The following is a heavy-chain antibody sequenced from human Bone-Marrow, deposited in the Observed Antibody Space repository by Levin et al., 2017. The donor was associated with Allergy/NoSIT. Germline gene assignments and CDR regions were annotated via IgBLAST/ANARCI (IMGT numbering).Heavy chain of an antibody. D-gene: IGHD2-21*02. Sequence: GESLKISCAASGFTFSSYSMNWVRQAPGKGLEWVSSISSSSSYIYYADSVKGRFTISRDNAKNSLYLQMNSLRAEDTAVYYCARNYCGGDCYSGSNYYYGMDVWGQGTTVTVSS. CDR1: GFTFSSYS. V-gene: IGHV3-21*01. CDR3: ARNYCGGDCYSGSNYYYGMDV. J-gene: IGHJ6*02. CDR2: ISSSSSYI.